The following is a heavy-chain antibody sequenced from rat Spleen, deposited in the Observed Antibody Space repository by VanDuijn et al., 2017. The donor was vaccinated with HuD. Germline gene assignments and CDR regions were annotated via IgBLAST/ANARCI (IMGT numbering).Heavy chain of an antibody. Sequence: EVQLVESGGGLVQPGRSMKLSCAASGFTFSDYYMAWVRQAPKKGLEWVASISYEGTSTYNGDSVKGRFTISRDNAKRTLYLQMNSLRSEDTATYFCARHEDYGGYSRDYFGYWGQGVMVTVSS. CDR3: ARHEDYGGYSRDYFGY. CDR2: ISYEGTST. V-gene: IGHV5-22*01. D-gene: IGHD1-11*01. CDR1: GFTFSDYY. J-gene: IGHJ2*01.